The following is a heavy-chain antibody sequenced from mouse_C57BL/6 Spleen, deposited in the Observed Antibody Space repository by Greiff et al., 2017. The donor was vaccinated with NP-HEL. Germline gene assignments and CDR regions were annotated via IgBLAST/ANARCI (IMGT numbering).Heavy chain of an antibody. D-gene: IGHD1-1*01. V-gene: IGHV1-50*01. CDR1: GYTFTSYW. CDR3: ARRPTVVDIDY. Sequence: QVQLQQPGAELVKPGASVKLSCKASGYTFTSYWMQWVKQRPGQGLEWIGEIDPSDSYTNYNQKFKGKATLTVDTSSSTAYMQLSSLTSEDSAVYYCARRPTVVDIDYWGQGTTLTVSS. CDR2: IDPSDSYT. J-gene: IGHJ2*01.